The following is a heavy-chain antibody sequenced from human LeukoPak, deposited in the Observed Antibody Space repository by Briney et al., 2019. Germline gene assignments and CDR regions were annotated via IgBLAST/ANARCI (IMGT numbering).Heavy chain of an antibody. CDR3: AREFDY. CDR1: GGSIRSYY. V-gene: IGHV4-59*06. Sequence: SETLSLTCTVSGGSIRSYYWSWIRQPPGKGLEWIGYIYYSGSTYYNPSLKSRVTISVDTSKNQFSLKLSSVTAADTAVYYCAREFDYWGQGTLVTVSS. CDR2: IYYSGST. J-gene: IGHJ4*02.